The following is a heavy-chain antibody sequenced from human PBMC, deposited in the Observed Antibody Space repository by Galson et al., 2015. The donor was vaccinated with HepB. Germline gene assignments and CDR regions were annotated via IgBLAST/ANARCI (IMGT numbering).Heavy chain of an antibody. CDR3: AREIDYNCDY. V-gene: IGHV3-33*01. Sequence: SLRLSCAASGFTFSSYGMHWVRQAPGKGLEWVAVIWHDGNKKDYADSVKGRITISRDNSKNTLYLQMNTLRVEDTAVYYCAREIDYNCDYGGQGTLVTVSS. CDR2: IWHDGNKK. CDR1: GFTFSSYG. J-gene: IGHJ4*02. D-gene: IGHD4-11*01.